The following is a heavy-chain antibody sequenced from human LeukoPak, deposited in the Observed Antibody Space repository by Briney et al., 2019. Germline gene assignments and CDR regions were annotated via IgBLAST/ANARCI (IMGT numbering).Heavy chain of an antibody. D-gene: IGHD6-19*01. J-gene: IGHJ4*02. CDR3: AKDRGWRFDY. V-gene: IGHV3-23*01. CDR2: ISGSGGST. CDR1: GFTFSSYA. Sequence: GRSLRLSCAASGFTFSSYAMSWVRQAPGKGLEWVSAISGSGGSTYYADSVKGRFTISRDNSKNTLYLQTNSLRAEDTAVYYCAKDRGWRFDYWGQGTPVTVSS.